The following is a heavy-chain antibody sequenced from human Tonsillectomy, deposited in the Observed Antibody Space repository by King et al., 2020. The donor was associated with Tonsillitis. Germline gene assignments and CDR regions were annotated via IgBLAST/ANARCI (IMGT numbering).Heavy chain of an antibody. Sequence: VQLQESGPGLVKPSETLSLTCTVSGGSISSYYWIWIRQPPGKGLEWIGYIDYSGSTNYNPSLKSRVTISVDTSKNQFSLKLSSVTAADTAVYYCARRRCRGGSCYSDYWGQGTPVTVSS. CDR1: GGSISSYY. V-gene: IGHV4-59*01. CDR2: IDYSGST. CDR3: ARRRCRGGSCYSDY. D-gene: IGHD2-15*01. J-gene: IGHJ4*02.